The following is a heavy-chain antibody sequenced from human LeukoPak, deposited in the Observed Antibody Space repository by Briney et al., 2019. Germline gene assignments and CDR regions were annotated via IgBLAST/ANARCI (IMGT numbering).Heavy chain of an antibody. CDR1: GGSINYYY. CDR3: GRETSGAGHFDY. D-gene: IGHD7-27*01. J-gene: IGHJ4*02. CDR2: IYYSGGT. Sequence: SETLSLTCTVSGGSINYYYWMWIRQPPGKGLEWIGYIYYSGGTHYNPSLKSRVTMLVDTSKNQFSLKLTAVTAADTAVYYCGRETSGAGHFDYWGQGSLVTVSS. V-gene: IGHV4-59*01.